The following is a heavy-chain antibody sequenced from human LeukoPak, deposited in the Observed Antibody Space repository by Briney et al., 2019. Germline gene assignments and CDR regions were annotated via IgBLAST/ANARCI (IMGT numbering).Heavy chain of an antibody. Sequence: GGSLRLSCAASGFTFSIYAMSWVRQAPGKGLEWVSGISAGGGYTYYADSVKGRFTISRDNAKNTLYLQMNSLRAEDMAVYYCARAAWFDPWGQGTLVTVSS. J-gene: IGHJ5*02. V-gene: IGHV3-23*01. CDR3: ARAAWFDP. CDR2: ISAGGGYT. CDR1: GFTFSIYA.